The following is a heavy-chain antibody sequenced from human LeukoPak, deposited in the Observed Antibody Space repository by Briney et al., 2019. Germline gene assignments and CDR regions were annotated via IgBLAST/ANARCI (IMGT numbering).Heavy chain of an antibody. CDR2: IIPIFGTA. J-gene: IGHJ4*02. CDR3: AIVVVAATFDY. V-gene: IGHV1-69*13. Sequence: SVRVSCKASGGTFSSYAISWVRQAPGQGLEWMGGIIPIFGTANYAQKFQGRVTITADESTSTAYMELSSLRSEDTAVYYCAIVVVAATFDYWGQGTLVTVSS. D-gene: IGHD2-15*01. CDR1: GGTFSSYA.